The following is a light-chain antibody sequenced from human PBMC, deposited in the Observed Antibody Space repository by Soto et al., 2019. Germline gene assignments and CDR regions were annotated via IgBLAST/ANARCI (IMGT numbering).Light chain of an antibody. CDR3: QQHGTSPYT. CDR1: QSISSSY. J-gene: IGKJ2*01. V-gene: IGKV3-20*01. CDR2: AAS. Sequence: EIVLTQSPGTLSLSPGERATLSCRTSQSISSSYIAWYLQKPGQTPRLLIYAASSRATGIPDRFSGSGSGTDFTLTITRLEPEDFAVYYCQQHGTSPYTFGQGTKLEIK.